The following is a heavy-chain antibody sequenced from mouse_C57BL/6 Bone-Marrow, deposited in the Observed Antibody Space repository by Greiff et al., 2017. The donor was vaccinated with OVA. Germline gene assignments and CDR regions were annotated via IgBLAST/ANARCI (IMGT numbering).Heavy chain of an antibody. V-gene: IGHV1-78*01. D-gene: IGHD1-1*01. CDR1: GYTFTDHT. CDR3: ARGPIITTVVAPYFDY. CDR2: IYPRDGST. Sequence: LQESDAELVKPGASVKISCKVSGYTFTDHTIHWMKQRPEQGLEWIGYIYPRDGSTKYNEKFKGKATLTADKSSSTAYMQLNSLTSEDSAVYFCARGPIITTVVAPYFDYWGQGTTLTVSS. J-gene: IGHJ2*01.